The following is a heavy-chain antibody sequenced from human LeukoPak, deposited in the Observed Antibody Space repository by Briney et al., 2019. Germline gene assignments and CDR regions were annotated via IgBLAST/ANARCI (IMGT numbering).Heavy chain of an antibody. CDR1: GFTFSDYY. V-gene: IGHV4-39*01. CDR3: ARQHTIFGVVTLYFDY. CDR2: IYYSGST. Sequence: PGGSLRLSCAASGFTFSDYYMSWIRQPPGKGLEWIGSIYYSGSTYYNPSLKSRVSISVDTSKNQFSLKLSSVTAADTAVYYCARQHTIFGVVTLYFDYWGQGTLVTVSS. J-gene: IGHJ4*02. D-gene: IGHD3-3*01.